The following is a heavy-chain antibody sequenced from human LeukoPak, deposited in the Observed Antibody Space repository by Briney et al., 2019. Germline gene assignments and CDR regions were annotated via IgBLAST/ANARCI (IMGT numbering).Heavy chain of an antibody. CDR2: FDPEDGET. J-gene: IGHJ6*02. D-gene: IGHD1-1*01. V-gene: IGHV1-24*01. Sequence: ASVKVSCKVSGYTLTELSMLWVRQAPGKGLEWMGGFDPEDGETIYAQKFQGRVTMTEDTSTDTAYMELSSLRSEDTAVYYCATEVPRPLDYYYGMDVWGQGTTVTVSS. CDR1: GYTLTELS. CDR3: ATEVPRPLDYYYGMDV.